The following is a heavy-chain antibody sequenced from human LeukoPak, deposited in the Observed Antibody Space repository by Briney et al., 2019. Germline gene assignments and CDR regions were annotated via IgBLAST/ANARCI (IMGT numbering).Heavy chain of an antibody. CDR3: AKLPLRGAYAPPDAFDV. CDR2: INGGGGSK. J-gene: IGHJ3*01. CDR1: GLTFRNYA. V-gene: IGHV3-23*01. D-gene: IGHD1-26*01. Sequence: PGGSLRLSCAASGLTFRNYAMSWVRQVPGKGLEWVSGINGGGGSKYYIDSVKGRFTISRDNSKNMLFLEMNILRAEDTAKYYCAKLPLRGAYAPPDAFDVWGQGTMVTVTS.